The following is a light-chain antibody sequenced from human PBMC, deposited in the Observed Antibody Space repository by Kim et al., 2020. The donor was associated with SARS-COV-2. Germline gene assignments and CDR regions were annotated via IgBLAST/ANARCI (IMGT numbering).Light chain of an antibody. CDR3: QSFDSSLRGRV. J-gene: IGLJ3*02. CDR2: GNT. V-gene: IGLV1-40*01. Sequence: RVTISCTGSSSNIGEVYGVHWYQQLPGTAPKLLIYGNTNRPSGVPDRFSGSKSGTSASLTIAGLQAEDEADYYCQSFDSSLRGRVFGGGTQLTVL. CDR1: SSNIGEVYG.